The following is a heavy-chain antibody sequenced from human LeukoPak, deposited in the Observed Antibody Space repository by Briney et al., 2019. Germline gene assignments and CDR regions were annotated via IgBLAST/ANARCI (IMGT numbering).Heavy chain of an antibody. D-gene: IGHD1-26*01. CDR2: INEDCRET. CDR3: ARAGQVGATDY. CDR1: GFTFTTYW. V-gene: IGHV3-7*01. Sequence: GGSLRLSCAASGFTFTTYWMSWVRQAPGKGLERVANINEDCRETYYVDSVKGRFSISRDNAKNSLYLQMNSLRAEDTAVYYCARAGQVGATDYWGQGTLVTVSS. J-gene: IGHJ4*02.